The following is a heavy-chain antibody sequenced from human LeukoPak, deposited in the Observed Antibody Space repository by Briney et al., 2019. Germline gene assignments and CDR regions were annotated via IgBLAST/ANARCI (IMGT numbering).Heavy chain of an antibody. CDR1: GGSFSGYY. V-gene: IGHV4-34*01. J-gene: IGHJ4*02. Sequence: SETLSLTCAVYGGSFSGYYWSWIRQPPGKGLEGIGEINHSGSTNYNPSLKSRVTISVDTSKNQFSLKLSSVTAADTAVYYCARDAILTGYYFDYWGQGTLVTVSS. D-gene: IGHD3-9*01. CDR2: INHSGST. CDR3: ARDAILTGYYFDY.